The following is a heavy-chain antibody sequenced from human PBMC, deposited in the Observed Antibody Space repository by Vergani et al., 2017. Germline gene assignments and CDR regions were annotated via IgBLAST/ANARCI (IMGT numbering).Heavy chain of an antibody. D-gene: IGHD3-10*01. Sequence: EVQLVESGGGLVKPGGSLRLSCAASGFTFSNAWMSWVRQAPGMGLEWVGRIKSKTDGGTTDYAAPVKGRFTISRDDSKNTLYLQMNSLKTEDTAVYYCAKGLAGNWYFDLWGRGTLVTVSS. CDR1: GFTFSNAW. J-gene: IGHJ2*01. V-gene: IGHV3-15*01. CDR3: AKGLAGNWYFDL. CDR2: IKSKTDGGTT.